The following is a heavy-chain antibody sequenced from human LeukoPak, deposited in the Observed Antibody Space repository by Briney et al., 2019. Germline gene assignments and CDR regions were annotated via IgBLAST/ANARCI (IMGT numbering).Heavy chain of an antibody. D-gene: IGHD4-17*01. CDR1: GFTFSDYI. V-gene: IGHV3-7*01. CDR3: ARGHNYGDRVDYIDY. J-gene: IGHJ4*02. Sequence: GGSLRLSCEASGFTFSDYILDWVRQAPGRGLEWVAHIKQDGSEKHYVDSVEGRFTLSRDDAKNSLYLQMNSLRVDDSAVYYCARGHNYGDRVDYIDYWGQGTLVTVSS. CDR2: IKQDGSEK.